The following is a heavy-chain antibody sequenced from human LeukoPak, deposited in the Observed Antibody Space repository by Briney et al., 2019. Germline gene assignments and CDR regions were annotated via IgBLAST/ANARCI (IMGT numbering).Heavy chain of an antibody. D-gene: IGHD6-13*01. Sequence: SETLSLTCTVSGYSITSGYNWAWIRQPPGKVLEWIGSIYHSGSAYYNPPLKSRVTISVDTSKNQFSLKLSSVTAADTAVYYCARESAAASLGDYYYYYMDVWGKGTTVTVSS. CDR2: IYHSGSA. V-gene: IGHV4-38-2*02. CDR3: ARESAAASLGDYYYYYMDV. CDR1: GYSITSGYN. J-gene: IGHJ6*03.